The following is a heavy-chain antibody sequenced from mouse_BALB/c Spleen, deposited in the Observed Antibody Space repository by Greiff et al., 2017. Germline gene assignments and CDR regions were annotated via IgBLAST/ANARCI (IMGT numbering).Heavy chain of an antibody. V-gene: IGHV1-62-2*01. CDR2: FYPGSGSI. CDR3: ARHEGGGYGYDEGFAY. CDR1: GYTFTEYI. J-gene: IGHJ3*01. D-gene: IGHD2-2*01. Sequence: QVQLQQSGAGLVKPGASVKLSCKASGYTFTEYIIHWVKQRSGQGLEWIGWFYPGSGSIKYNEKFKDKATLTADKSSSTVYMELSRLTSEDSAVYFCARHEGGGYGYDEGFAYWGQGTLVTVSA.